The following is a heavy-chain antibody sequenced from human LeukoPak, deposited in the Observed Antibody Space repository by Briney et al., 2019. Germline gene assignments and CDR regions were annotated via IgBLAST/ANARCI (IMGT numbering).Heavy chain of an antibody. CDR2: IYPGDSDT. CDR1: GYTFTTYW. D-gene: IGHD2/OR15-2a*01. V-gene: IGHV5-51*01. J-gene: IGHJ4*02. CDR3: ARVMTTLTGFDF. Sequence: GESLKISCQGSGYTFTTYWIGWVRQMPGKGLEWMGIIYPGDSDTRYSPSFQGQVTISADKSITTAYLQWSSLKASDAAMYYCARVMTTLTGFDFWGQGTLVTVSS.